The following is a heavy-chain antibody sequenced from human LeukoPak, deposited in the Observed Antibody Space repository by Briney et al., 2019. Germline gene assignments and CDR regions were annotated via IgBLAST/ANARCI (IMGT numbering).Heavy chain of an antibody. CDR2: IYTNGRT. J-gene: IGHJ4*02. CDR3: ANSVGVVLLYY. Sequence: SQTLSLTCSVSGNFISTGSYYWSWIRQPAGKGLEWIGHIYTNGRTDYNPSLKSRVTISVDKSKNQFALRLSSVTAADTAVYYCANSVGVVLLYYWGQGTLVTVSS. D-gene: IGHD2-21*01. CDR1: GNFISTGSYY. V-gene: IGHV4-61*09.